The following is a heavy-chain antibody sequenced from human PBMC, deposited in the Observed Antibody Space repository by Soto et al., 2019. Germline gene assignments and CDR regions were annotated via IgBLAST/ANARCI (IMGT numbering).Heavy chain of an antibody. D-gene: IGHD3-10*01. CDR2: IYSGGYT. J-gene: IGHJ4*02. V-gene: IGHV3-53*01. CDR3: GTDPGGGGY. Sequence: EVQLVESGGGLIQPGGSLRLSCAVSGFTVSNNYMSWVRQAPGKGLEGVSVIYSGGYTAYGDSVKGRFTISRDNSKNTQFLQMNGRGPAAAGVYYWGTDPGGGGYWGQGTLVTVSS. CDR1: GFTVSNNY.